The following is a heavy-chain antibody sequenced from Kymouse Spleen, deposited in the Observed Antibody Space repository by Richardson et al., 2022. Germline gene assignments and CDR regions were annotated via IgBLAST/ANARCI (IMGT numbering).Heavy chain of an antibody. CDR2: ISYDGSNK. V-gene: IGHV3-30*18. CDR1: GFTFSSYG. J-gene: IGHJ4*02. Sequence: QVQLVESGGGVVQPGRSLRLSCAASGFTFSSYGMHWVRQAPGKGLEWVAVISYDGSNKYYADSVKGRFTISRDNSKNTLYLQMNSLRAEDTAVYYCAKDEAARRGLGYWGQGTLVTVSS. D-gene: IGHD6-6*01. CDR3: AKDEAARRGLGY.